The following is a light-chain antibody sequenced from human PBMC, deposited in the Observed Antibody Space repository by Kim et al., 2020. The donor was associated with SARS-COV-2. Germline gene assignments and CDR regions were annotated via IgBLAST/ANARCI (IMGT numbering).Light chain of an antibody. Sequence: SPGEGATRSCRASQNIGNPLAWYQHKPGQAPQLLIYDASNRATGVPARFSGSGSGTDFSLTINSLEPEDFAVDFCHQRANWPKFTFGPGTKVDIK. J-gene: IGKJ3*01. CDR2: DAS. CDR3: HQRANWPKFT. V-gene: IGKV3-11*01. CDR1: QNIGNP.